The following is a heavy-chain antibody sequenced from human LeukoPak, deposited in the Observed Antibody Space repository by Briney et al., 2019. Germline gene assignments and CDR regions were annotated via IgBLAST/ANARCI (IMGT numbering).Heavy chain of an antibody. CDR2: IYYSGST. J-gene: IGHJ4*02. CDR1: GGSISSYY. Sequence: SETLSLTCTVSGGSISSYYWSWIRQPPGKGLEWIGYIYYSGSTNYNPSLKSRVTISVDTSKNQFSLKLSSVTAADTAVYYCARAYGDPYYFDYWDQGTLVTVSS. D-gene: IGHD4-17*01. CDR3: ARAYGDPYYFDY. V-gene: IGHV4-59*01.